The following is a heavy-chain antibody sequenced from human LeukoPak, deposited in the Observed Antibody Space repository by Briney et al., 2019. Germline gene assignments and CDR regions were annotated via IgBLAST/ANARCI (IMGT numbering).Heavy chain of an antibody. CDR2: INHSGST. D-gene: IGHD5-18*01. CDR1: GESFSGYY. J-gene: IGHJ4*02. CDR3: ARDSSGYSYGYYGY. Sequence: SETLSLTCAVYGESFSGYYWSWIRQSPGKGLEWIGEINHSGSTNYNPSLKSRVTISVDTSKNQFSLKLSSVTAADTAVYYCARDSSGYSYGYYGYWGQGTLVTVSS. V-gene: IGHV4-34*01.